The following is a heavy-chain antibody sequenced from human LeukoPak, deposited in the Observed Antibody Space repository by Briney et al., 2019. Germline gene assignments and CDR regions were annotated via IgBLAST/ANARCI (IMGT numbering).Heavy chain of an antibody. CDR1: GDSLSSSTYY. Sequence: SETLSLTCTVSGDSLSSSTYYWGWIRQPPGKGLEWIGNIYYSGSTYYKPSLKSRVTISVDMSRNQFSLRLSSVTAADTAVYYCARVVPAAIFDYWGQGTLVTVSS. V-gene: IGHV4-39*07. J-gene: IGHJ4*02. D-gene: IGHD2-2*02. CDR2: IYYSGST. CDR3: ARVVPAAIFDY.